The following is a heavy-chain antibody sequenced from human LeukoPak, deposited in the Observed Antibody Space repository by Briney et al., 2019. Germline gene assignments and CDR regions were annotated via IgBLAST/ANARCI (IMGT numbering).Heavy chain of an antibody. CDR3: AREGGDSSGYLPSDAFDI. Sequence: GGSLRLSCAASGFTVSSNYMSWVRQAPGKGLEWVSVIYSGGSTYYADSVKGRFTISRDNSKNTLYLQMNSLRAEDTAVDYCAREGGDSSGYLPSDAFDIWGQGTMVTVSS. CDR1: GFTVSSNY. CDR2: IYSGGST. V-gene: IGHV3-66*01. D-gene: IGHD3-22*01. J-gene: IGHJ3*02.